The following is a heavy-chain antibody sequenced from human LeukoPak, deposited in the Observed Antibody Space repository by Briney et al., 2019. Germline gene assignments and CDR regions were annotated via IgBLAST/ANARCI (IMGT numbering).Heavy chain of an antibody. CDR2: ISGTGGST. CDR1: GFTFSSYA. CDR3: AKDKTVSYYFAY. D-gene: IGHD1-14*01. Sequence: GGSLTLSCAASGFTFSSYAMSWVRQAPGKGLEWVSAISGTGGSTYHADSVNGRFTISRDNSKNTLYLQMNSLRAEDTAVYYCAKDKTVSYYFAYWGQGTLVTVSS. V-gene: IGHV3-23*01. J-gene: IGHJ4*02.